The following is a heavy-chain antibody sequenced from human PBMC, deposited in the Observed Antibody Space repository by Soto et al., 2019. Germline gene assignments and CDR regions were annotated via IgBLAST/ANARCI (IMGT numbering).Heavy chain of an antibody. V-gene: IGHV1-58*01. J-gene: IGHJ3*01. Sequence: SVKVSCKASGFTLSTSAVQWVRQARGERLEWIGWIVVGSGNTNYARELQERLTITRDMSTNTAYMELSSLRSEDTAVYCCAAELYSSGRCCWFELWGQGTMVTVSS. D-gene: IGHD2-15*01. CDR2: IVVGSGNT. CDR1: GFTLSTSA. CDR3: AAELYSSGRCCWFEL.